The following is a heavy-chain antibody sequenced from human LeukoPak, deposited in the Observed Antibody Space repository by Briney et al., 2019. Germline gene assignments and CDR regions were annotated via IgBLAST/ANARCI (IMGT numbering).Heavy chain of an antibody. CDR2: IYSGGST. Sequence: GGSLRLSCAASGFTVSSNYMSWVRQAPGKGLEWVSVIYSGGSTYYADSVKGRFTISRDNAKNSLYLQMNSLRAEDTAVYYCARGAYSGGWYFDYWGQGTLVTVSS. CDR3: ARGAYSGGWYFDY. CDR1: GFTVSSNY. J-gene: IGHJ4*02. D-gene: IGHD6-19*01. V-gene: IGHV3-66*01.